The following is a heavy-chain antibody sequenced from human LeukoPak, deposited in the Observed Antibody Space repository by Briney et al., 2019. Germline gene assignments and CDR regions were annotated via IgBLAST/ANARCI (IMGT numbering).Heavy chain of an antibody. D-gene: IGHD7-27*01. CDR2: INGDGGVT. CDR3: ARDGVSWGGFDI. CDR1: GFTFSRYY. Sequence: GGSLRLSYAASGFTFSRYYIYWVRQAPGKGLVWVSRINGDGGVTTYADSVKGRFTISRDNAKNTLYLQMNSLRAEDTAVYYCARDGVSWGGFDIWGQGTLVTVSS. V-gene: IGHV3-74*01. J-gene: IGHJ4*02.